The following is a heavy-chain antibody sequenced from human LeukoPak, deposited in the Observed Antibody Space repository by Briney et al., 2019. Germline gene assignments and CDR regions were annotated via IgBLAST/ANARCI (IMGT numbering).Heavy chain of an antibody. D-gene: IGHD5-12*01. Sequence: PGGSLRLSCAASGFTFSSYAMHWVRQAPGKGLEGVAVISYDGSNKYYADAVKGRFTISRDNSKNTLYLQMNSLRAEDTAVYYCARAGHSGYDTYMDVWGKGTTVTVSS. CDR2: ISYDGSNK. J-gene: IGHJ6*03. CDR1: GFTFSSYA. V-gene: IGHV3-30*01. CDR3: ARAGHSGYDTYMDV.